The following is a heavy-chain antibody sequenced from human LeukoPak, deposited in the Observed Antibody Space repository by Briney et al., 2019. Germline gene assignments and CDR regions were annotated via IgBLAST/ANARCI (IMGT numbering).Heavy chain of an antibody. CDR1: GGSISSGGYY. CDR3: ARETRIMITFGANHYYYYMDV. D-gene: IGHD3-16*01. CDR2: IYHSGST. Sequence: SSQNLSLTCTVSGGSISSGGYYWSWIRQPPGKGLEWIGYIYHSGSTYYNPSLKSRVTISVDRSKNQFSLKLSSVTAADTAVYYCARETRIMITFGANHYYYYMDVWGKGTTVTVSS. V-gene: IGHV4-30-2*01. J-gene: IGHJ6*03.